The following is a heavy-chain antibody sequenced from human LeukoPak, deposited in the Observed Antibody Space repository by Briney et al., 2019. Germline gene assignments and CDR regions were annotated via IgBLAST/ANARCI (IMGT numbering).Heavy chain of an antibody. CDR1: GLTFHDYA. CDR2: ISGDGGSA. J-gene: IGHJ4*02. Sequence: GGSLRLSCVASGLTFHDYAMSWVRQVPGKGLEWVSLISGDGGSASYAASVKGRFTISRDNSKNSLYLQMNSLRTEDTAFYYCATASSGSSSRPIDYWGQGTLVTVSS. CDR3: ATASSGSSSRPIDY. V-gene: IGHV3-43*02. D-gene: IGHD3-10*01.